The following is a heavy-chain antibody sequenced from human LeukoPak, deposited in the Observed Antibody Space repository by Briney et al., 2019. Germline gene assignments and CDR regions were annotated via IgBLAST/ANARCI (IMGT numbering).Heavy chain of an antibody. J-gene: IGHJ5*02. CDR3: ARGYDTSGYYDHWFDP. CDR1: GGSINSGDYF. D-gene: IGHD3-22*01. Sequence: SETLSLTCTVSGGSINSGDYFWSWIRQHPGKGLEWIGYIHYSGSTYYNPSLKSRVSISADTTKNQFSLKLTSMTAADTAEYHCARGYDTSGYYDHWFDPWGQGTLVTVSS. CDR2: IHYSGST. V-gene: IGHV4-31*03.